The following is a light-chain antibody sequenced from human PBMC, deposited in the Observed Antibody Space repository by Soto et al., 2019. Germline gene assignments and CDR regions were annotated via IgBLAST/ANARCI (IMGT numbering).Light chain of an antibody. CDR1: QAILNNY. Sequence: DIVLTQSPGTLSLSPGERATLSCRTSQAILNNYLAWFQQKPGQAPWLLIYLASNRAAGIPDRFSGSGSGTDFTLTISRLEPEDFAVYYCQHFGTPPWTFGQGTKVEI. V-gene: IGKV3-20*01. J-gene: IGKJ1*01. CDR3: QHFGTPPWT. CDR2: LAS.